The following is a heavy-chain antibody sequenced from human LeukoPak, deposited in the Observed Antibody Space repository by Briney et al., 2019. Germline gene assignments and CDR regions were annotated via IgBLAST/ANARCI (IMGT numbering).Heavy chain of an antibody. J-gene: IGHJ4*02. CDR2: IYYSGST. D-gene: IGHD3-16*01. CDR3: ATMGFDY. V-gene: IGHV4-59*01. CDR1: GGFISSYY. Sequence: SETLSLTCSVCGGFISSYYWSGIRQPPGKGLEWIGYIYYSGSTNYNPSLKSRVTISVDTSKNQFSLKLSSVTAADTAVYYCATMGFDYWGQGTLVTVSS.